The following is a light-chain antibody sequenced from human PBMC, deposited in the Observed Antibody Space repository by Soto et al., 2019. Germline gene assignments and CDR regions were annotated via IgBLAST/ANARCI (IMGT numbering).Light chain of an antibody. Sequence: TQSPSSLSASVGDRVTITCRASQSIGSYLNWYQQKPGQAPRLLIHGASNRATGIPDRFSGSGSGTDFTLTISNLEPEDFAVYYCQQHSHWPPWTFGQGTKVDIK. CDR3: QQHSHWPPWT. V-gene: IGKV3-11*01. CDR1: QSIGSY. CDR2: GAS. J-gene: IGKJ1*01.